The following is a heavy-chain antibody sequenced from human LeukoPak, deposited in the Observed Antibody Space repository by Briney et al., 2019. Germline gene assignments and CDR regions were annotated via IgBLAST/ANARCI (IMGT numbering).Heavy chain of an antibody. D-gene: IGHD2-2*01. V-gene: IGHV4-39*01. CDR2: INYSGTT. J-gene: IGHJ4*02. Sequence: SETLSLTCTVSGGSISSYYWGWIRQPPGKGLEWIGSINYSGTTYYNPSLKSRVTISVDTSKNQFSLRLSSVTAADTAVYYCARVDIAVVPSTTFDYWGQGTLVTVSS. CDR3: ARVDIAVVPSTTFDY. CDR1: GGSISSYY.